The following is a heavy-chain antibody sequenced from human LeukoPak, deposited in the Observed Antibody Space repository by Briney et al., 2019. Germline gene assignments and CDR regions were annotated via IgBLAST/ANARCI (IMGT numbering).Heavy chain of an antibody. D-gene: IGHD6-13*01. CDR3: ARGTRLSSSSWYYGMDV. CDR1: GFTFSSYW. Sequence: GGSLRLSCAASGFTFSSYWMSWVRQAPGKGLEWVANIKQDGSEKYYVDSVKGRFTISRDNAKNPLYLQMNSLRAEDTAVYYCARGTRLSSSSWYYGMDVWGQGTTVTVSS. V-gene: IGHV3-7*01. CDR2: IKQDGSEK. J-gene: IGHJ6*02.